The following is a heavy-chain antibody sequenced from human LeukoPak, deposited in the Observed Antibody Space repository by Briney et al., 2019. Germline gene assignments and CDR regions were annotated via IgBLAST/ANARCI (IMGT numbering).Heavy chain of an antibody. CDR2: ISAYNGNT. D-gene: IGHD3-22*01. CDR3: ARAHYYDSRAYPRDY. J-gene: IGHJ4*02. Sequence: ASVKVSCKASGYTFTSYGISWVRQAPGQGLEWMGWISAYNGNTNYAQKLQGRVTMTTDTSTSTAYMELRSLRSDDTAVYYCARAHYYDSRAYPRDYWGQGTLVTVSS. CDR1: GYTFTSYG. V-gene: IGHV1-18*01.